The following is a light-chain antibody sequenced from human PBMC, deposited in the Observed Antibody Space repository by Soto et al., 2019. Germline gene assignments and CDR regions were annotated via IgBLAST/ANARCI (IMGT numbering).Light chain of an antibody. V-gene: IGKV3-11*01. CDR2: DAS. CDR1: QSVRAY. Sequence: EIVLTQSPDTLSLSPGERATISCRASQSVRAYLAWYQQKPGQAPRLLIYDASNRATGIPARFSGSGSGTDFTLTISSLEPEDFAVYYCQQRSSWPLTFGGGTKVDIK. J-gene: IGKJ4*01. CDR3: QQRSSWPLT.